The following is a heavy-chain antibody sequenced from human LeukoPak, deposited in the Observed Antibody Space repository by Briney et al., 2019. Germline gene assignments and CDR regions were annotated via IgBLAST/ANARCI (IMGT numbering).Heavy chain of an antibody. CDR1: GGSFSGYY. J-gene: IGHJ5*02. D-gene: IGHD3-16*02. CDR3: ARHRDYVWGSYRPWSNWFDP. Sequence: SETLSLTCAVYGGSFSGYYWSWIRQPPGKGLEWIGEINHSGSTNYNPSLKSRVTISVDTSKNQFSLKLSSVTAADTAVYYCARHRDYVWGSYRPWSNWFDPWGQGTLVIVSS. CDR2: INHSGST. V-gene: IGHV4-34*01.